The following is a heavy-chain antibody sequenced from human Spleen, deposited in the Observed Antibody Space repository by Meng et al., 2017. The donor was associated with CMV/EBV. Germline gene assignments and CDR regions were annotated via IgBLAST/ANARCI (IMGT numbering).Heavy chain of an antibody. CDR1: GGTFSSYD. D-gene: IGHD2-2*01. CDR3: ARDGRATSLAGSYYYYGMDV. J-gene: IGHJ6*02. V-gene: IGHV1-8*02. CDR2: MNPNSGNT. Sequence: ASVKVSCKASGGTFSSYDINWVRQATGQGLEWMGWMNPNSGNTGYAQKFQGRVTMTRNTSISTAYMELSSLRSDDTAVYYCARDGRATSLAGSYYYYGMDVWGQGTTVTVSS.